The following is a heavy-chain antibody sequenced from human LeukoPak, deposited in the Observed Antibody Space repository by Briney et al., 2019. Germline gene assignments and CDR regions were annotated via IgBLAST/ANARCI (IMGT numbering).Heavy chain of an antibody. CDR3: ARVRSGWYGDAFDI. V-gene: IGHV1-69*06. D-gene: IGHD6-19*01. Sequence: ASVKVSCKASGYTFTSYGISWVRQAPGQGLEWMGGIIPIFGTANYAQKFQGRVTITADKSTSTAYMELSSLRSEDTAVYYCARVRSGWYGDAFDIWGQGTMVTVSS. J-gene: IGHJ3*02. CDR2: IIPIFGTA. CDR1: GYTFTSYG.